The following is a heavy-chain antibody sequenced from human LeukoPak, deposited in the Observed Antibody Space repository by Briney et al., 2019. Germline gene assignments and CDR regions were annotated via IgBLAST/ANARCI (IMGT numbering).Heavy chain of an antibody. CDR2: INHSGST. CDR3: ARQRRQYSLNWFDP. D-gene: IGHD4-11*01. J-gene: IGHJ5*02. Sequence: SPSETLSLTCAVYGGSFSGYYWSWIRQPPGKGLEWIGEINHSGSTNYNPSLKSRVTISVDTSKNQFSLKLSSVTAADTAVYYCARQRRQYSLNWFDPWGQGTLVTVSS. V-gene: IGHV4-34*01. CDR1: GGSFSGYY.